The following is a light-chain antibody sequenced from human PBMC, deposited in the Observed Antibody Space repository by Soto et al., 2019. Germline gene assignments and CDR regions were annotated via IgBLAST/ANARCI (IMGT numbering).Light chain of an antibody. Sequence: EIVLTQSPDTLSLSPGERATLSCRASQRVSSDSLAWYQQQPGQAPRLLIYGASSRATGIPDRFSGSGSGTDFTLTISRLEPEDFAVYYCQQYGSSGTFGQGTKVDIK. CDR2: GAS. CDR3: QQYGSSGT. CDR1: QRVSSDS. V-gene: IGKV3-20*01. J-gene: IGKJ1*01.